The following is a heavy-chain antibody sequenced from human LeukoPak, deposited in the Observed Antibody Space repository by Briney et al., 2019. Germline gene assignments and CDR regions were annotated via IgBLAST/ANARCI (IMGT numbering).Heavy chain of an antibody. Sequence: QPGASLRLSCAASGFTFSSYAMSWVRQAPRKGLEWVSAISGSGGSTYYADSVKGRFTISRDNSKNTLYLQMNSLRAEDTAVYYCANSVEYYYDSSGYLPRWFDPWGQGTLVTVSS. CDR3: ANSVEYYYDSSGYLPRWFDP. J-gene: IGHJ5*02. CDR1: GFTFSSYA. CDR2: ISGSGGST. V-gene: IGHV3-23*01. D-gene: IGHD3-22*01.